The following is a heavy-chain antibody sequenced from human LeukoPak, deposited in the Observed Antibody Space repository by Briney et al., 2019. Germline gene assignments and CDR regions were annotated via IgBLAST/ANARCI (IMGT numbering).Heavy chain of an antibody. CDR1: GGSFSGYY. V-gene: IGHV4-34*01. CDR2: INHSGST. J-gene: IGHJ5*02. CDR3: ARVVVVPAAIQVAGWFDP. Sequence: SETLSLTCAVYGGSFSGYYWSWIRQPPGKGLEWIGEINHSGSTNYNPSLKSRVTTSVDTSKNKFSLKLSSVTAADTAGLYCARVVVVPAAIQVAGWFDPWGQGTLVTVSS. D-gene: IGHD2-2*01.